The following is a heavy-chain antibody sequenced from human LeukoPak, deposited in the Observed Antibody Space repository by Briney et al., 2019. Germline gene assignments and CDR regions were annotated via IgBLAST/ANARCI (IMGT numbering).Heavy chain of an antibody. V-gene: IGHV4-31*03. CDR2: IYYSGST. J-gene: IGHJ4*02. CDR1: GGSISSGGYY. Sequence: SETLSLTCTVSGGSISSGGYYWSWIRQHPGKGLEWIGYIYYSGSTYYNPSLRSRVAISVDTSKNQFSLKLSSVTAADTAVYYCARQSSFTYYFDSWGQGTLVTVSS. CDR3: ARQSSFTYYFDS.